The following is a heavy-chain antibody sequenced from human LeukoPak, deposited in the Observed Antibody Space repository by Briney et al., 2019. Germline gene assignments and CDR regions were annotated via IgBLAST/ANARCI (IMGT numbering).Heavy chain of an antibody. J-gene: IGHJ5*02. V-gene: IGHV1-18*01. Sequence: ASVKVSFKASGYTFTSYGISWVRQAPGQGLEWMGWISAYNGNTNYAQKLQGRVTMTTDTSTSTAYMELRSLRSDDTAVYYCARDSSSWFWFDPWGQGTLVTVSS. D-gene: IGHD6-13*01. CDR1: GYTFTSYG. CDR2: ISAYNGNT. CDR3: ARDSSSWFWFDP.